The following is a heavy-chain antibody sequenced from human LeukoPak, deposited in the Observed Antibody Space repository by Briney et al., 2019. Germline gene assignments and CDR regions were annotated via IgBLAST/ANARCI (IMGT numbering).Heavy chain of an antibody. CDR2: IIPIFGTA. CDR3: ARGPDSSGYSFDY. CDR1: GGTFSSYA. V-gene: IGHV1-69*05. D-gene: IGHD3-22*01. Sequence: ASVKVSCKASGGTFSSYAISWVRQAPGQGLEWMEGIIPIFGTANYAQKFQGRVTITTDESTSTAYMELSSLRSEDTAVYYCARGPDSSGYSFDYWGQGTLVTVSS. J-gene: IGHJ4*02.